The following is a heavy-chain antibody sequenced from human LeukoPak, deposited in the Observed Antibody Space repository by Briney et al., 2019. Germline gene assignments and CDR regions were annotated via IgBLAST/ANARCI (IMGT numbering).Heavy chain of an antibody. Sequence: ASVKVSCKASGYTFTGYYMHWVRQAPGQGLEWMGWINPNSGGTNYAQKFQGRVTMTRDTSISTAYMELSRLRSEDTAVYYCARAAFYDSSGYFDYWGQGTLVTVSS. D-gene: IGHD3-22*01. CDR3: ARAAFYDSSGYFDY. CDR1: GYTFTGYY. V-gene: IGHV1-2*02. J-gene: IGHJ4*02. CDR2: INPNSGGT.